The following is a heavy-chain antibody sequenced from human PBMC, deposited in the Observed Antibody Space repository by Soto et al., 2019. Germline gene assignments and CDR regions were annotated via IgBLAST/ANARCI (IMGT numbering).Heavy chain of an antibody. CDR1: GFRFRTRA. CDR3: ARGVAGSGFDL. V-gene: IGHV3-23*01. D-gene: IGHD6-19*01. CDR2: IRPGGDST. J-gene: IGHJ4*02. Sequence: GGSLRLSCAASGFRFRTRAMSWVRQAPGKGLEWVASIRPGGDSTYYADSVKGRFAVSRDNSNVTLYLQMDSLRVEDTAVYYCARGVAGSGFDLWGQGTLVTVSS.